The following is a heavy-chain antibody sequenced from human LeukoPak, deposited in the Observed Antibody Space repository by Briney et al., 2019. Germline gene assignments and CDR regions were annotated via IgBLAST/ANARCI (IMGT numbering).Heavy chain of an antibody. CDR1: GGSISSNSYY. CDR2: TFHSGST. CDR3: AMEARGTYTIDY. Sequence: SETLSLTCTVSGGSISSNSYYWGWIRQPPGKGLEWIGSTFHSGSTYYNPSLKSRVTISVDTSKNQFSLRLSSVTAEDTAVDFCAMEARGTYTIDYWGQGTLVTVSS. J-gene: IGHJ4*02. V-gene: IGHV4-39*01. D-gene: IGHD1-26*01.